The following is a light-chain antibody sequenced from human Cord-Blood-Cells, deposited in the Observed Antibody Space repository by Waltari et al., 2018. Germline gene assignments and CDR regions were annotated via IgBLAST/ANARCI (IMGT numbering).Light chain of an antibody. CDR1: SSAVGGYNY. CDR2: DVS. J-gene: IGLJ3*02. CDR3: SSYTSSSTWV. Sequence: QSALTQPASVSGSPGQSITIACTGTSSAVGGYNYVAWYQQHPGKAPQLMLYDVSKRPSGVSNRFSGSKSGNTASLTISGLQAEDEADYYCSSYTSSSTWVFGGGTKLTVL. V-gene: IGLV2-14*01.